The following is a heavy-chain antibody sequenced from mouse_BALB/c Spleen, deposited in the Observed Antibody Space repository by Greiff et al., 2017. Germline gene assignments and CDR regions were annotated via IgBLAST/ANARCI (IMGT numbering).Heavy chain of an antibody. CDR3: TGDWDGGFAY. V-gene: IGHV1S81*02. CDR1: GYSFTSYY. J-gene: IGHJ3*01. D-gene: IGHD4-1*01. Sequence: VQLQESGAELVKPGASVTLSCKASGYSFTSYYMYWVKQSPGQGLEWIGEIYPSNGGTNFNEKFKSKTTLTVDKSSSTAYMQLSSLTSEDSAVYYCTGDWDGGFAYWGQGTLVTVSA. CDR2: IYPSNGGT.